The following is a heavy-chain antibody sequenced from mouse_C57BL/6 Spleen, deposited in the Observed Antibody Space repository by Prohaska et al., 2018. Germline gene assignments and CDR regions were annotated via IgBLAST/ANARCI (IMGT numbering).Heavy chain of an antibody. J-gene: IGHJ4*01. V-gene: IGHV1-53*01. CDR3: ARRRNYDYAMDY. CDR1: GYTFTSYW. Sequence: TELVKPGASVKLSCKASGYTFTSYWMHWVKQRPGQGLEWIGNINPSNGGTNYNEKFKSKATRTVDKSTSTAYMQLSSLTSEDYAVYYCARRRNYDYAMDYWGQGTSVTVSS. D-gene: IGHD1-1*01. CDR2: INPSNGGT.